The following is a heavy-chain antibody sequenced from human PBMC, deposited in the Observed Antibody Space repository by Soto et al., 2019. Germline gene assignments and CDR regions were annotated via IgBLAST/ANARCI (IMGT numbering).Heavy chain of an antibody. Sequence: SETLSLTCAVSGYSISSGYYWGWLRQPPGKGLEWIGRIYHGGSTYYNPSLNSRVTLSIDMTNNHVSLILNSVTAADTAVYYCARVGPWVPYYYDSSPYTFENWFDPWGQGTLVTV. V-gene: IGHV4-38-2*01. D-gene: IGHD3-22*01. CDR3: ARVGPWVPYYYDSSPYTFENWFDP. CDR2: IYHGGST. J-gene: IGHJ5*02. CDR1: GYSISSGYY.